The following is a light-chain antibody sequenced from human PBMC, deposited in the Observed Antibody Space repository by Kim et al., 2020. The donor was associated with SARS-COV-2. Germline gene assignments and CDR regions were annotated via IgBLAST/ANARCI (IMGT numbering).Light chain of an antibody. CDR1: QSALYSSNNKNY. Sequence: DIVMTQSPDSLAVSLGERATINCKSSQSALYSSNNKNYLAWYQQKPGQPPKLLIYWASTRESGVPDRFSGSGSGTDFTLTISSLQAEDVAVYYCQQYNTPSIAFGQGTRLEIK. CDR2: WAS. V-gene: IGKV4-1*01. CDR3: QQYNTPSIA. J-gene: IGKJ5*01.